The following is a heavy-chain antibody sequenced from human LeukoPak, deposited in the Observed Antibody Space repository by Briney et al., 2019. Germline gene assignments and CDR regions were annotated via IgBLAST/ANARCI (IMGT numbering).Heavy chain of an antibody. J-gene: IGHJ3*02. CDR2: IYPGDSDT. CDR3: ARREMATFDAFDI. V-gene: IGHV5-51*01. D-gene: IGHD5-24*01. Sequence: GESLKISCKASGYSFTSYWIGWVRQMPGKGLEGMGIIYPGDSDTRYSPSFQGQVTISADKSISTAYLQWSSLKASDTAMYCCARREMATFDAFDIWGQGTIVTVSS. CDR1: GYSFTSYW.